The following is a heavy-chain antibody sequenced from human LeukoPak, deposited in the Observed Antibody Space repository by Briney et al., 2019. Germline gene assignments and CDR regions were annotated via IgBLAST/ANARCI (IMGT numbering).Heavy chain of an antibody. CDR3: ARGRSHCSSTSCYLLYYYYYGMDV. J-gene: IGHJ6*02. Sequence: SETLSLTCAVYGGSFSGYYWSWIRQPPGKGLEWIGEINHSGSTNYNPSLKSRVTISVDTSKNQFSLKLSSVTAADTAVYYCARGRSHCSSTSCYLLYYYYYGMDVWGRGTTVTVSS. V-gene: IGHV4-34*01. D-gene: IGHD2-2*01. CDR1: GGSFSGYY. CDR2: INHSGST.